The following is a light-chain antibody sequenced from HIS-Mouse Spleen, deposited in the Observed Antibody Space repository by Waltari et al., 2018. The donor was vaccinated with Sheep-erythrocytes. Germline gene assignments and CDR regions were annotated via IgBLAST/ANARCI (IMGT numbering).Light chain of an antibody. CDR2: DVS. V-gene: IGLV2-11*01. CDR3: CSYAGSYTVV. Sequence: QSALTQPRSVSGSPGQSVTISCTGTSSDVGGYNYVSWYQQHPGKAPKLMIYDVSKRPSGGPDRFSGSKSVNTASLTISGLQAEDDADYYCCSYAGSYTVVFGGGTKLTVL. CDR1: SSDVGGYNY. J-gene: IGLJ2*01.